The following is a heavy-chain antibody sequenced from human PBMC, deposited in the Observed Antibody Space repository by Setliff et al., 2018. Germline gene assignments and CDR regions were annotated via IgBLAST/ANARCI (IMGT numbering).Heavy chain of an antibody. Sequence: SVKVSYKASGGTFSSYGISWVRQAPGQGLEWMGGIIPFFGTTNYAQKLQGRVTITTDESTSTAYMELSSLRSEDTAVYYCAREKVVVISPSQAAFDIWGQGTMVTVSS. CDR3: AREKVVVISPSQAAFDI. D-gene: IGHD3-22*01. J-gene: IGHJ3*02. CDR1: GGTFSSYG. V-gene: IGHV1-69*05. CDR2: IIPFFGTT.